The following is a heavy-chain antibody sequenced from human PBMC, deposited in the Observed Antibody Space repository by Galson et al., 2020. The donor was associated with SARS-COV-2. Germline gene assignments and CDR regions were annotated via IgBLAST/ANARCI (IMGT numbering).Heavy chain of an antibody. CDR2: IDWDDDK. D-gene: IGHD3-9*01. CDR1: GFSLSTSGMC. V-gene: IGHV2-70*01. J-gene: IGHJ4*02. CDR3: ARTYYDILTGYYSAFDY. Sequence: SGPTLVNPTQTLTLTCTFSGFSLSTSGMCVSWIRQPSGKVLEWLALIDWDDDKYYSTSLKTRLTISKDTSKNQVVLTMTNMDPVDTATYYCARTYYDILTGYYSAFDYWGPGTLVTVSS.